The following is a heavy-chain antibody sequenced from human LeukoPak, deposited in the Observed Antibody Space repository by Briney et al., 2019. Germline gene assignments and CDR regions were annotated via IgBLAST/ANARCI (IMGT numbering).Heavy chain of an antibody. CDR2: ISSSSSYI. J-gene: IGHJ4*02. CDR1: GFTFSSYS. V-gene: IGHV3-21*04. Sequence: GRSLRLSCAASGFTFSSYSMNWVRQAPGKGLEWVSSISSSSSYIYYADSVKGRFTISRDNSKNTLSLQMHSLRAEDTAVYYCAKGCTGGACYSDYWGQGTLVTVSS. CDR3: AKGCTGGACYSDY. D-gene: IGHD2-8*02.